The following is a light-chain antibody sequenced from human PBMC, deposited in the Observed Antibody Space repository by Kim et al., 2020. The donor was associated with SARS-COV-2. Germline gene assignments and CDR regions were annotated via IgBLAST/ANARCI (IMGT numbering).Light chain of an antibody. Sequence: QLVLTQSPSASASLGASVKLTCTLSSGHSRNAIAWQQQQPERGPRYLMKLNSDGSHTKGDGIPDRFSGSSSGAERYLTIPSLQSEDEADYYCQTWDTGIHVFGGGTQLTVL. CDR3: QTWDTGIHV. V-gene: IGLV4-69*01. CDR2: LNSDGSH. J-gene: IGLJ3*02. CDR1: SGHSRNA.